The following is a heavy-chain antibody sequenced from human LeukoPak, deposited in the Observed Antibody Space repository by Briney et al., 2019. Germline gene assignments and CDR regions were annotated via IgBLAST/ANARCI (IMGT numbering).Heavy chain of an antibody. J-gene: IGHJ4*02. D-gene: IGHD5-18*01. CDR3: ASWAYSYGPYYFDY. CDR2: INHSGST. CDR1: GGSISSYY. Sequence: SETLSLTCTVSGGSISSYYWSWIRQPPGKGLEWIGEINHSGSTNYNPSLKSRVTISVDTSKNQFSLKLSSVTAADTAVYYCASWAYSYGPYYFDYWGQGTLVTVSS. V-gene: IGHV4-34*01.